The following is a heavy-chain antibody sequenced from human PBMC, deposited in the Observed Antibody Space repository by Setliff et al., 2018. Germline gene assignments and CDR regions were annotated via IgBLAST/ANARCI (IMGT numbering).Heavy chain of an antibody. CDR3: AKDRAIVATISRL. V-gene: IGHV3-7*01. CDR2: IKQDGSEK. D-gene: IGHD5-12*01. J-gene: IGHJ4*02. CDR1: GFAFSSYW. Sequence: GGSLRLSCAASGFAFSSYWMSWVRQAPGKGLEWVANIKQDGSEKYYVDSVKGRFSISRDNAKNSLYLQMNSLRAEDTAVYYCAKDRAIVATISRLWGQGTLVTVSS.